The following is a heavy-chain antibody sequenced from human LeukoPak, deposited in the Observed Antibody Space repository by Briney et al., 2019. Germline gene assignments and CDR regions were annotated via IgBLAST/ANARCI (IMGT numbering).Heavy chain of an antibody. CDR3: TRVGGGSSTWYGWFDP. Sequence: ASVKDSCKASGYTFPSYYMHWVRQAPGQGLEWMGVINPSGGNTNSAQKFQGRVTMTRDTSTRTVYMELSSLRSEDTAVYYCTRVGGGSSTWYGWFDPWGQGTLVTVSS. CDR2: INPSGGNT. V-gene: IGHV1-46*01. D-gene: IGHD6-13*01. CDR1: GYTFPSYY. J-gene: IGHJ5*02.